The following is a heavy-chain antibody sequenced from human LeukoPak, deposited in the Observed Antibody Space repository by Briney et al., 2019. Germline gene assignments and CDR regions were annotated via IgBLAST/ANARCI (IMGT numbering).Heavy chain of an antibody. Sequence: ASVKVSCKASGYSFTSHWMHWVRQAPAQGLEWLAVINPGDGTTYYSQNFQGRVTLTRDTSTSTVYMELSSLRFEDAAVYYCARDSSRGEAAWWFDPWGQGTLVIVSS. CDR1: GYSFTSHW. CDR2: INPGDGTT. V-gene: IGHV1-46*01. CDR3: ARDSSRGEAAWWFDP. J-gene: IGHJ5*02. D-gene: IGHD3-16*01.